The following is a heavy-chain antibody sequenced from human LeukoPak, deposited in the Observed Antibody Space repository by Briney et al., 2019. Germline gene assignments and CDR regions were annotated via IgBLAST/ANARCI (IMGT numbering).Heavy chain of an antibody. CDR3: ARVGVDSSGYYYLLDY. D-gene: IGHD3-22*01. V-gene: IGHV4-59*01. J-gene: IGHJ4*02. Sequence: SGTLSLTCTVSGGSISSYYWSWIRQPPGKGLEWIGYIYYSGSTNYNPSLKSRVTISVDTSKNQFSLKLSSVTAADTAVYYCARVGVDSSGYYYLLDYWGQGTLVTVSS. CDR1: GGSISSYY. CDR2: IYYSGST.